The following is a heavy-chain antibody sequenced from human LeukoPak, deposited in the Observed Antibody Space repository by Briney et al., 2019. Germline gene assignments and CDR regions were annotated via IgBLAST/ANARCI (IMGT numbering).Heavy chain of an antibody. CDR2: IYYSGST. V-gene: IGHV4-59*01. CDR3: ARTGSGGATSYSNWFDP. CDR1: GGSISSYY. J-gene: IGHJ5*02. D-gene: IGHD2-15*01. Sequence: SETLSLTCTVSGGSISSYYWSWIRQPPGKGLEWIGYIYYSGSTNYNPSLKSRVTISVDTSKNHFSLKLSSVTAADPAVYYCARTGSGGATSYSNWFDPWGQGTLVTVSS.